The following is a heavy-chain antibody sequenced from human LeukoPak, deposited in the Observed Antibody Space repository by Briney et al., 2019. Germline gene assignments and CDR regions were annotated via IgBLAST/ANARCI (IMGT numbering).Heavy chain of an antibody. CDR2: ISGSGGAT. CDR3: ARMASGNYLGVYYFDY. CDR1: GFTFSTFA. D-gene: IGHD1-26*01. J-gene: IGHJ4*02. V-gene: IGHV3-23*01. Sequence: PGGSLRLSCTASGFTFSTFAMTWVRQAPGKGLEWVSVISGSGGATYYADSVKGRFTISRDNAKNTLYLQMNSLRAEDTAVYFCARMASGNYLGVYYFDYWGQGTLVTVSS.